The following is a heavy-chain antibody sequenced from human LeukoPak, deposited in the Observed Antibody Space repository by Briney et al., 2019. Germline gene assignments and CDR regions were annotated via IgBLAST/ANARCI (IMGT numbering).Heavy chain of an antibody. CDR1: GGSISSSNYY. Sequence: PSETLSLTCTASGGSISSSNYYWGWICQSPGKDLEWVGTIYYTGSTYYNPSLRSRVTISVDTSKNQFSLQLSSVTAADTAVYYCARLPSGYHFDYWGQGTLVTVSS. CDR2: IYYTGST. J-gene: IGHJ4*02. CDR3: ARLPSGYHFDY. V-gene: IGHV4-39*01. D-gene: IGHD3-22*01.